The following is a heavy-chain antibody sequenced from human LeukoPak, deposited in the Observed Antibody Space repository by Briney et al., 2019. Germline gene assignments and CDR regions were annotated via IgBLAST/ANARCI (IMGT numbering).Heavy chain of an antibody. CDR3: AKGAGEGSGSYYTFDY. D-gene: IGHD3-10*01. CDR1: GFTFSSYA. CDR2: ISGSGGST. Sequence: GGSLRLSCAASGFTFSSYAMSWVRQAPGKGLEWVSAISGSGGSTYYADSVKGRFTISRDNSKNTLYLQMNSLRAEDTAVYYCAKGAGEGSGSYYTFDYWGQGTLSPSPQ. J-gene: IGHJ4*02. V-gene: IGHV3-23*01.